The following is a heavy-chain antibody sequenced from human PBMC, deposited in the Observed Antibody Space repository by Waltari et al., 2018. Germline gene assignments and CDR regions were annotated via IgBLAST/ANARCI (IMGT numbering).Heavy chain of an antibody. CDR1: GFTFSRSG. J-gene: IGHJ4*02. V-gene: IGHV3-30*02. CDR2: IRYDGSNK. Sequence: QVQLVESGGGVVQPGGSLRLSCAASGFTFSRSGMHWVRQATGKGLEWVAFIRYDGSNKYYADSVEGRFTISRDNSKNTLYLQINSLRAEDTAVYYCARDLIRDQLGYFDYWGQGTLVTVSS. D-gene: IGHD6-13*01. CDR3: ARDLIRDQLGYFDY.